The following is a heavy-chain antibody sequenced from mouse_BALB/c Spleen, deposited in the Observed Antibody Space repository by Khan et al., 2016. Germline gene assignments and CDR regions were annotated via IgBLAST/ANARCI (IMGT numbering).Heavy chain of an antibody. CDR3: ARNFPFDY. CDR1: GYTFTSYW. CDR2: IYPGDGDT. Sequence: QVQLQQSGAELARPGASVKLSCKASGYTFTSYWMQWIKQRPGQGLEWIGAIYPGDGDTRYTQKFKGKATLTADKSSSTAYMQLSSWVSEDSAVYYSARNFPFDYWCQGTTLTVS. V-gene: IGHV1-87*01. J-gene: IGHJ2*01.